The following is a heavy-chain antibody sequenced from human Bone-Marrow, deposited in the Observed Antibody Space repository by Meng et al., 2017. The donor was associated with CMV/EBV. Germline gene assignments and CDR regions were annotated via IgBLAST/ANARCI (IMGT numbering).Heavy chain of an antibody. CDR1: GYRLTDNY. J-gene: IGHJ4*02. D-gene: IGHD1-26*01. CDR3: GRVDSGSYTYFDH. V-gene: IGHV1-2*02. Sequence: TASGYRLTDNYIHWVRQAPGQGLEWMGWINPKSGGTNYAQVFQGRVTMTRDTSISTAYMELSRLRSDDTAVYYCGRVDSGSYTYFDHWGQGTLVTVSS. CDR2: INPKSGGT.